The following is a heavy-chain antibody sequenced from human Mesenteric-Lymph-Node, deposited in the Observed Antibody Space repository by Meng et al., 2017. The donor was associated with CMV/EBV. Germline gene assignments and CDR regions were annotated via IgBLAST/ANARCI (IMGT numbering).Heavy chain of an antibody. CDR3: ARVVAARPPNDY. Sequence: GGSLRLSCAASGLTFGTYWMHWVRQAPGKGLVWVSRINSDGSRTSYADSVRGRFTISRDNAKNSLYLQMNSLRAEDTAVYYCARVVAARPPNDYWGQGTLVTVSS. D-gene: IGHD6-6*01. CDR2: INSDGSRT. CDR1: GLTFGTYW. V-gene: IGHV3-74*01. J-gene: IGHJ4*02.